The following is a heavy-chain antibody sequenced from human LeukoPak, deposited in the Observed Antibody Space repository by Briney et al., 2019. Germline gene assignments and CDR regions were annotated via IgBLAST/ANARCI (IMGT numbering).Heavy chain of an antibody. V-gene: IGHV3-23*01. CDR3: AKKVVVGATSPYSDFQD. J-gene: IGHJ1*01. Sequence: GGSLRLSCVASGFTFSSYAMSWVRQAPGKGLEWVSAISGSGVTTHYAGSVKGRFPISRDNSKNTLYLQMNSLRVEDTALYYCAKKVVVGATSPYSDFQDWGQGTLVTVSS. CDR2: ISGSGVTT. CDR1: GFTFSSYA. D-gene: IGHD1-26*01.